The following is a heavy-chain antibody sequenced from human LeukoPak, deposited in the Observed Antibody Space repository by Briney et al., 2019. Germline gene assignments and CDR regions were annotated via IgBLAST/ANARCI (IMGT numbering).Heavy chain of an antibody. CDR3: AKALEDCSGGGCFSGYMDV. CDR2: ILYYGCKT. J-gene: IGHJ6*03. D-gene: IGHD2-15*01. Sequence: GGSLRLSCAASGYTLTNYATHGVRQAPGEGMDWVANILYYGCKTYSTAVKGRFTISRDNSKNTVYLQMNSLGAEDTAVYYCAKALEDCSGGGCFSGYMDVWGKGTTVTVSS. V-gene: IGHV3-30*02. CDR1: GYTLTNYA.